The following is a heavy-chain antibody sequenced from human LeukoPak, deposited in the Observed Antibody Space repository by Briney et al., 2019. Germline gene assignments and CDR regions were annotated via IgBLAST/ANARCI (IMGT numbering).Heavy chain of an antibody. CDR1: GFTFSSYW. Sequence: GGSLRLSCAASGFTFSSYWMSWVRQAPGKGLEWVANIKQDGIEKYYVDSVKGRFTISRDNAKNSLYLQMNSLRAEDTAVYYCARDQWGCSGGSCYPWLYYYYGMDVWGQGTTVTVSS. J-gene: IGHJ6*02. CDR3: ARDQWGCSGGSCYPWLYYYYGMDV. V-gene: IGHV3-7*01. CDR2: IKQDGIEK. D-gene: IGHD2-15*01.